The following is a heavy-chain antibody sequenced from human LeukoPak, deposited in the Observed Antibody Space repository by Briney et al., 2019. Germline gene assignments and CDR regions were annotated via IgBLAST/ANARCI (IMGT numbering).Heavy chain of an antibody. CDR1: GFTFTSYS. CDR3: ARAGQWLDDAFDI. CDR2: TSDRGDYT. D-gene: IGHD6-19*01. V-gene: IGHV3-23*01. J-gene: IGHJ3*02. Sequence: GGSLRLSCAASGFTFTSYSMSWVRQAPGKGLEWVSGTSDRGDYTYYADSVKGRFTISRDSSKNSLFLQMNSLRAEDTAVYYCARAGQWLDDAFDIWGQGTMVTVSS.